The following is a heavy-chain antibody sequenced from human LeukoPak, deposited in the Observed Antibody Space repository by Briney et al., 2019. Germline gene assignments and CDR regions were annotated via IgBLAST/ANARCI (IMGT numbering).Heavy chain of an antibody. J-gene: IGHJ2*01. D-gene: IGHD5-24*01. CDR3: ARYWGVQLWPHWYFDL. V-gene: IGHV4-59*01. CDR2: IYYSGST. Sequence: SETLSLTCTVSGGSISSYYWSWFRQTPGKGPEWIGYIYYSGSTKYNPSLKSRVTISVDRSKNQFSLKLNSVAAADTAVYYCARYWGVQLWPHWYFDLWGRGSLVTVSS. CDR1: GGSISSYY.